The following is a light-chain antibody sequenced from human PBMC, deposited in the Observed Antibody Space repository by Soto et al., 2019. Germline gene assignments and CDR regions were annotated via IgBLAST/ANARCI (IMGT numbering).Light chain of an antibody. Sequence: DIQLTQSPTTLSASVGDRVTITCRASQNINSWLAWYQQKPGKAPKLLIYDASTVESGVPSRFRGSASGSEFTLTISSLQADDFATYYCQQYETYSITFGQGTRVETK. J-gene: IGKJ5*01. V-gene: IGKV1-5*01. CDR3: QQYETYSIT. CDR1: QNINSW. CDR2: DAS.